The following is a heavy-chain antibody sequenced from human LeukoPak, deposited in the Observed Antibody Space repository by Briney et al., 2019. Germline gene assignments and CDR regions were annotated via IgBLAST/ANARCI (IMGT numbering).Heavy chain of an antibody. D-gene: IGHD4/OR15-4a*01. CDR2: IYSGSDYI. CDR1: GFTFSSDR. J-gene: IGHJ4*02. Sequence: GGSLRLSCVASGFTFSSDRMNWVRQAPGKGLEWVSTIYSGSDYIYYADSVKGRFTISRDNAKNSLYLQMNSLRAEGTAIYYCARDLPVSGAYHQFDSWGQGTLVTVSS. V-gene: IGHV3-21*01. CDR3: ARDLPVSGAYHQFDS.